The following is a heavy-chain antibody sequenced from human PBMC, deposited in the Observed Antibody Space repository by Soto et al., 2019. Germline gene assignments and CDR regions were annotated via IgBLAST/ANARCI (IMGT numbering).Heavy chain of an antibody. CDR2: IYYSGST. D-gene: IGHD6-13*01. J-gene: IGHJ5*02. CDR3: AREAAAGPNWFDP. Sequence: SDTLSLTGTFSGFSISSYYWSWIRQPPVKGLEWIGYIYYSGSTNYNPSLKSRVTISVDTSKNQFSLKLSSVTAADTAVYYCAREAAAGPNWFDPWGQGTLVTVSS. V-gene: IGHV4-59*01. CDR1: GFSISSYY.